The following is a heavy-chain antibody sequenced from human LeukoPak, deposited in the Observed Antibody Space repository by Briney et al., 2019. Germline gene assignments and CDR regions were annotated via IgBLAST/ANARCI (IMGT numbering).Heavy chain of an antibody. J-gene: IGHJ3*02. Sequence: SETLSLTCTVSGGSISSSSYYWGWTRQPPGKGLEWVGSIYYSGSTYYHPSLKSQVTISVDTSKNQFSLKLSSVTAADTAVYYCARPTQQWRDDAFDIWGQGTMVTVSS. D-gene: IGHD6-19*01. CDR3: ARPTQQWRDDAFDI. V-gene: IGHV4-39*01. CDR2: IYYSGST. CDR1: GGSISSSSYY.